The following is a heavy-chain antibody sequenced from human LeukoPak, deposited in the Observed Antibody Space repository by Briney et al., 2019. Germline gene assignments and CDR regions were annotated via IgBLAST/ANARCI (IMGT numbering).Heavy chain of an antibody. Sequence: GGSLRLSCAASGFTFSSYAMCWVRQAPGKGLEWVSTISGGGGRTWYADSVKGRFTFSRDNSKNTVDVQLNSLRAEDTAVYYCAKFRGSEKTVIDCWGQGTLVTVSS. J-gene: IGHJ4*02. CDR2: ISGGGGRT. V-gene: IGHV3-23*01. D-gene: IGHD3-16*01. CDR1: GFTFSSYA. CDR3: AKFRGSEKTVIDC.